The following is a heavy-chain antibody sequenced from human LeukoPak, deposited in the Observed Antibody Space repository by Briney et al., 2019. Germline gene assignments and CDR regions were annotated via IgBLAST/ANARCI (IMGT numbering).Heavy chain of an antibody. CDR2: ISGSGGST. V-gene: IGHV3-23*01. CDR3: AKKLLWFGEVIDY. Sequence: GGSLRLSCAASGFTFSSYAMSWVRQAPGKGLEWVSAISGSGGSTHYADSVKGRFTISRDNSKNTLYLQMNSLRAEDTAVYYCAKKLLWFGEVIDYWGQGTLVTVSS. CDR1: GFTFSSYA. D-gene: IGHD3-10*01. J-gene: IGHJ4*02.